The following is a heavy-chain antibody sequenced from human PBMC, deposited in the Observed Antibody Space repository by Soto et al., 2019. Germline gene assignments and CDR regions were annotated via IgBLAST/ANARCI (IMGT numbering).Heavy chain of an antibody. CDR1: GGSISSYY. CDR2: IYTSGST. CDR3: ARDKAGYYYDSSGYYSWWYFDL. V-gene: IGHV4-4*07. Sequence: QVQLQESGPGLVKPSETLSLTCTVSGGSISSYYWSWIRQPAGKGLEWIGRIYTSGSTNYNPSLKSRVPISVDTSKDQVSLKLSSVTAADTAVYYCARDKAGYYYDSSGYYSWWYFDLWGRGTLVTVSS. J-gene: IGHJ2*01. D-gene: IGHD3-22*01.